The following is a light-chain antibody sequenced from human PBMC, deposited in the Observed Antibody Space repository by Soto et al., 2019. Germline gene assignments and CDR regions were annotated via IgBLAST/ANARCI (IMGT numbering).Light chain of an antibody. CDR1: SSDVGGYNY. CDR2: GVS. V-gene: IGLV2-14*01. J-gene: IGLJ2*01. Sequence: QSALTQPASVSGSPGQLITISCTGTSSDVGGYNYVSWYQQYPGKAPKLMIFGVSDRPSGVSNRLSGSKSGNTASLTISGLQAEDEADYYCSSYNTSSTVVVFGGGTQLTVL. CDR3: SSYNTSSTVVV.